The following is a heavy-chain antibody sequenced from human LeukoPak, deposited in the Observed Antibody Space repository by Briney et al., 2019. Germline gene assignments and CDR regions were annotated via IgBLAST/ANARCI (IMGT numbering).Heavy chain of an antibody. Sequence: SETLSLTCTVSGGSISSGDYYWSWIRQPPGKGLEWIGEINHSGSTNYNPSLKSRVTISVDTSKNQFSLKLSSVTAADTAVYYCARDGSSSSSAGGFDYWGQGTLVTVSS. D-gene: IGHD6-6*01. J-gene: IGHJ4*02. CDR1: GGSISSGDYY. V-gene: IGHV4-39*07. CDR2: INHSGST. CDR3: ARDGSSSSSAGGFDY.